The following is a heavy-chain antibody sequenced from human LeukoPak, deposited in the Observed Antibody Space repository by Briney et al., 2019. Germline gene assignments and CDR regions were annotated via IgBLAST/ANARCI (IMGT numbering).Heavy chain of an antibody. CDR1: GFTFSSYA. Sequence: GGSLRLSCAASGFTFSSYAMHWVRQAPGKGLEWVAVISYDGSNKYYADSVKGRFTISRDNSKNTLYLQMNSLRAEDTAVYYCAREKNRYSSFDYWGQGTLVTVSS. D-gene: IGHD6-19*01. V-gene: IGHV3-30-3*01. CDR3: AREKNRYSSFDY. J-gene: IGHJ4*02. CDR2: ISYDGSNK.